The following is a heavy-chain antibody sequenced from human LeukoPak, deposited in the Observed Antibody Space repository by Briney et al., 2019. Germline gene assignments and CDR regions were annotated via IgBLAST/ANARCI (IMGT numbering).Heavy chain of an antibody. V-gene: IGHV3-21*01. CDR1: GFSFSNYS. J-gene: IGHJ6*03. CDR3: ARDRSCTNGVCYGYYYYYYMDV. D-gene: IGHD2-8*01. Sequence: GGSLRLSCADSGFSFSNYSMNWVRQAPRKGLEWVSSISSSSSYINYADSVKGRFTISRDNAKNSLYLQMNSLRAEDTAVYYCARDRSCTNGVCYGYYYYYYMDVWGKGNTVTVSS. CDR2: ISSSSSYI.